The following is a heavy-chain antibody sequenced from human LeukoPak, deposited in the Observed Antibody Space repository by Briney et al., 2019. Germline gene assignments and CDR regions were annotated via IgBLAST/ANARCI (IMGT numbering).Heavy chain of an antibody. CDR2: IYSSGST. Sequence: SETLSLTCTVSGGSLSFSYWSWIRQPAGKGLEWIGRIYSSGSTNYNPSLKSRVTMSVDTSKNQFSLKLRSVTAADTAIYYCARQGYDILTGYIDAFDIWGQGTMVTVSS. CDR1: GGSLSFSY. CDR3: ARQGYDILTGYIDAFDI. D-gene: IGHD3-9*01. V-gene: IGHV4-4*07. J-gene: IGHJ3*02.